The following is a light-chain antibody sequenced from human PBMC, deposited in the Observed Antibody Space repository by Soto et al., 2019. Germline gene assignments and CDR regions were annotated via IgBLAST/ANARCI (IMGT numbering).Light chain of an antibody. J-gene: IGLJ1*01. V-gene: IGLV2-8*01. Sequence: QSALTQPPSASGSPGQSVTISCSGSSSDVGHSSFISWYQQHPGKGPKLIIYEVSKRPSGVPDRFSGSKSGNTASLSVSWLQDEDEADYFCNAQADNGKHVFGTGTKLTVL. CDR2: EVS. CDR1: SSDVGHSSF. CDR3: NAQADNGKHV.